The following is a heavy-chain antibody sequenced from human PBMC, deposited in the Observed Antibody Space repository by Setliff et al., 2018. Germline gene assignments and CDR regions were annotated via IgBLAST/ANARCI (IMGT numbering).Heavy chain of an antibody. CDR3: ARINFYDATAYYYAPHH. V-gene: IGHV1-18*01. D-gene: IGHD3-10*01. CDR2: ISPYNGDK. J-gene: IGHJ5*02. Sequence: ASVKVSCKASGYTFDTYGISWVRQAPGQGLEWVGWISPYNGDKNSAQKFQGRVTLTTDTSTSTVYMELRSLRSDDTAIYYCARINFYDATAYYYAPHHWGQGTLVTVSS. CDR1: GYTFDTYG.